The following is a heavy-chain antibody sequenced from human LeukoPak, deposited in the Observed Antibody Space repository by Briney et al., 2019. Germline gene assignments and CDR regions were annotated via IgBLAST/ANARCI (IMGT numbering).Heavy chain of an antibody. CDR2: INPNSGGT. J-gene: IGHJ4*02. CDR3: ARELLWFGERRWTFDY. Sequence: ASVKVSCKASGYTFTGYYMHCVRQAPGEGLEWMGWINPNSGGTNYAQKFQGRVTMTRDTSISTTYMELGRLRSDDTAVYYCARELLWFGERRWTFDYWGQGTLVTVSS. CDR1: GYTFTGYY. V-gene: IGHV1-2*02. D-gene: IGHD3-10*01.